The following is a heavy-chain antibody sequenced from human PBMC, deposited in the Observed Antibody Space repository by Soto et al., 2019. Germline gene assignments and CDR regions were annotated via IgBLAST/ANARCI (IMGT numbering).Heavy chain of an antibody. J-gene: IGHJ4*02. CDR2: ISYDGSNK. CDR3: AKGIGRYYYDSSCYY. CDR1: GFTFSSYG. Sequence: QVQLVESGGGVVQPGRSLRLSCAASGFTFSSYGMHWVRQAPGKGLEWVAVISYDGSNKYYADSVKGRFTISRDNSKNTLYLQMNSLRAEDTAVYYCAKGIGRYYYDSSCYYWGQGTLVTVSS. V-gene: IGHV3-30*18. D-gene: IGHD3-22*01.